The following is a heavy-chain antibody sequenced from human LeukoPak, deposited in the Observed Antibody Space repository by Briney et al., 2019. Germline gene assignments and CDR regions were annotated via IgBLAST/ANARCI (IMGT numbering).Heavy chain of an antibody. V-gene: IGHV3-23*01. CDR3: AKSQESGAHYFDS. J-gene: IGHJ4*02. Sequence: GGSLRLSCAASGFTFRNYAMNWARQAPGRGLEWVSSIGLSGGGTYYADSVEGRFTISRDNSKNTLYLQMDSLRAEDTAVYYCAKSQESGAHYFDSWGQGTLVTASS. CDR1: GFTFRNYA. D-gene: IGHD2-15*01. CDR2: IGLSGGGT.